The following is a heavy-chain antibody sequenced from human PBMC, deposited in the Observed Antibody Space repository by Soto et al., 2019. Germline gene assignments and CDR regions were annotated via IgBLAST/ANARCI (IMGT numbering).Heavy chain of an antibody. CDR3: ARDKSIWLGEFTGYGMDV. J-gene: IGHJ6*02. V-gene: IGHV4-61*08. CDR1: GGSISSGGYY. CDR2: IYYSGST. D-gene: IGHD3-10*01. Sequence: PSEILSLTCTVSGGSISSGGYYWSWIRQHPGKGLEWIGYIYYSGSTNYNPSLKSRVTISVDTSKNQFSLKLSSVTAADTAVYYCARDKSIWLGEFTGYGMDVWGQGTTVPVSS.